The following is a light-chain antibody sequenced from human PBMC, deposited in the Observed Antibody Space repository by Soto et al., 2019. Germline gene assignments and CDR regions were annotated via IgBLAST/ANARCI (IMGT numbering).Light chain of an antibody. Sequence: QSVLTQPASVSGSPGQSITISCTGTSSDIGTYVYVSWYQQHPGKAPKLMIYEVTNLPSGVSNRFSASKSGNTASLTISGLQAEDEADYYCSSYSSASSRVFGTGTKVTVL. CDR1: SSDIGTYVY. CDR3: SSYSSASSRV. V-gene: IGLV2-14*01. CDR2: EVT. J-gene: IGLJ1*01.